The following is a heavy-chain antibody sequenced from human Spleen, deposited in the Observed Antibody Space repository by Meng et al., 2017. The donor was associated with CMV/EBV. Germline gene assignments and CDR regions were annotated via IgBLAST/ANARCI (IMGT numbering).Heavy chain of an antibody. CDR1: GGSFSGYY. CDR2: INHSGST. Sequence: SETLSLTCAVYGGSFSGYYWSWIRQPPGKGQEWIGEINHSGSTNYNPSLKSRVTISVDTSKNQFSLQLSSVTAADTAVYYCARGRIFGAKKPGSSYYYYYGMDVWGQGTTVTVSS. D-gene: IGHD3-3*01. V-gene: IGHV4-34*01. J-gene: IGHJ6*02. CDR3: ARGRIFGAKKPGSSYYYYYGMDV.